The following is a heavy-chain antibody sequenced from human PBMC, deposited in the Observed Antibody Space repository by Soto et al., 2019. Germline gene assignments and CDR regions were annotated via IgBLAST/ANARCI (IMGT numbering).Heavy chain of an antibody. CDR3: VHPRSTVQIPPT. D-gene: IGHD4-17*01. V-gene: IGHV3-64D*06. J-gene: IGHJ5*02. CDR1: GFTFSMFS. Sequence: GGSLRLSCSASGFTFSMFSMHWVRQAPGKGLEYVSGISSNGDSTYYADSVKGGFTISRDNSKNTLYLQMSSLRAVDTAVYYCVHPRSTVQIPPTWGQGTLVTVSS. CDR2: ISSNGDST.